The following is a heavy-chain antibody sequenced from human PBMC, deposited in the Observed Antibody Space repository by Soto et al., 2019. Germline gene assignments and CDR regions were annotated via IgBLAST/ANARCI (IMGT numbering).Heavy chain of an antibody. J-gene: IGHJ4*02. V-gene: IGHV5-51*01. CDR3: ARSLRYNGGWTFFDY. Sequence: GESLKISCKGSGDSFTSYWIGWVRQMPGKGLEWMGIINPGDSDTRCSPSIQGQVTISADKSISTAYLQWSSLKASDTAMYYCARSLRYNGGWTFFDYWGQGTLVPVSS. CDR2: INPGDSDT. CDR1: GDSFTSYW. D-gene: IGHD6-19*01.